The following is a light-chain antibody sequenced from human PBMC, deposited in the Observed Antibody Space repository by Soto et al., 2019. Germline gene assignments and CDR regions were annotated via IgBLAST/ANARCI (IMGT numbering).Light chain of an antibody. V-gene: IGLV2-8*01. J-gene: IGLJ2*01. CDR2: EVS. Sequence: QSVLTQPPSASGSPGQSVTISCTGNSNDVGHSSFISWYQQHPGKGPKLIIYEVSKRPSGVPDRFSGSKSGNTASPSVSGLHEEEEADYFCNAQADNSKVVFGRGTKLTVL. CDR1: SNDVGHSSF. CDR3: NAQADNSKVV.